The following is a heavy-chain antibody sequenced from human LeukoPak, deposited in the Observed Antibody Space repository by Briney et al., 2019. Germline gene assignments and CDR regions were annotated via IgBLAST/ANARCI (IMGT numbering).Heavy chain of an antibody. CDR3: ARSGSTDFDY. V-gene: IGHV4-30-2*01. J-gene: IGHJ4*02. CDR1: GGSVSSGGYS. Sequence: PSETLSLTCAVSGGSVSSGGYSWSWLRQPPGNGLEWIVYIYHSGRASSNPSLKSRVTISLDRSRNHVSLNLTAVTAADTAVYYCARSGSTDFDYWGQGTQVIVSS. D-gene: IGHD5-12*01. CDR2: IYHSGRA.